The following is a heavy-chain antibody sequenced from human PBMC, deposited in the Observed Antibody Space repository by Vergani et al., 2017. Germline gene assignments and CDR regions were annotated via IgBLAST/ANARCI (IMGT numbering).Heavy chain of an antibody. D-gene: IGHD5-24*01. J-gene: IGHJ4*02. V-gene: IGHV4-30-2*01. CDR2: IYHSGST. CDR1: GGSVSSGSYS. CDR3: ARGVDGYNPFDY. Sequence: QVQLQESGPGLVKPSETLSLTCTVSGGSVSSGSYSWSWIRQPPGKGLEWIGYIYHSGSTYYNPSLKSRVTISVDRSKNQFSLKLSSVTAADTAVYYCARGVDGYNPFDYWGQGTLVTVSS.